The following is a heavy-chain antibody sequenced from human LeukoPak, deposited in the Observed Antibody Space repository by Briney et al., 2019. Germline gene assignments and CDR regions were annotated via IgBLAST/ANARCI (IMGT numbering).Heavy chain of an antibody. D-gene: IGHD3-22*01. V-gene: IGHV4-34*01. Sequence: SETLSLTCAVYGGSFSGYYWSWIRQPPGKGLEWIGSIYYSGSTYYNPSLKSRVTISVDTSKNQFSLKLSSVTAADTAVYYCATGDSSGYYSAPMDYWGQGTLVTVSS. CDR3: ATGDSSGYYSAPMDY. CDR1: GGSFSGYY. CDR2: IYYSGST. J-gene: IGHJ4*02.